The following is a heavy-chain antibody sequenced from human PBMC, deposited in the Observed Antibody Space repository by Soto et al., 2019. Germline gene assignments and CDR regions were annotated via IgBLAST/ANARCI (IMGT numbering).Heavy chain of an antibody. D-gene: IGHD5-18*01. CDR1: GFTFSSYE. V-gene: IGHV3-48*03. J-gene: IGHJ6*02. CDR2: ISSSGSTI. Sequence: PGGSLRLSCAASGFTFSSYEMNWVRQAPGKGLEWVSYISSSGSTIYYADSVKGRFTISRDNAKNSLYLQMNSLRAEDTAVYYCARAIWYTAMVTGYYYRLAVWGQGTTVPVSS. CDR3: ARAIWYTAMVTGYYYRLAV.